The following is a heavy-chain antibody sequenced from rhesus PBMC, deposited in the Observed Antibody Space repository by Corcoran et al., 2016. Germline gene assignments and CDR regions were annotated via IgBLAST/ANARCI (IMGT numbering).Heavy chain of an antibody. J-gene: IGHJ4*01. Sequence: QVQLQESGPGVVKPSETLSLTCAVSGGSISDSYRWSWIRKPPGKGLEWIGYIYGSNTSTNYNPSLKSRVTISKDTSKNQFSLKRSSVTAADTAVDYCARDPRGAAALFWGQGVLVTVSS. CDR3: ARDPRGAAALF. D-gene: IGHD6-25*01. V-gene: IGHV4S10*01. CDR2: IYGSNTST. CDR1: GGSISDSYR.